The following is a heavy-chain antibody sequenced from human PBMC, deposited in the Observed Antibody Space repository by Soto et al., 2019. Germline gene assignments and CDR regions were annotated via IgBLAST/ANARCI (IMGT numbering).Heavy chain of an antibody. V-gene: IGHV1-69*12. CDR1: GGTFSSYA. Sequence: QVQLVQSGAEVKKPGSSVKVSCKASGGTFSSYAISWVRQAPGQGLEWMGGIIPIFGTANYAQKFQGRVRITADESTSTAYMELSSLRSDDTAVYYCARAGAAAGTDGYYYYGMDVWGQGTTVTVS. J-gene: IGHJ6*02. D-gene: IGHD6-13*01. CDR3: ARAGAAAGTDGYYYYGMDV. CDR2: IIPIFGTA.